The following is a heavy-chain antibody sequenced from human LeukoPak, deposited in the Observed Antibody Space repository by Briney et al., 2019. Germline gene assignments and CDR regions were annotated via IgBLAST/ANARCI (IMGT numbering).Heavy chain of an antibody. CDR3: NALPYCSSTSCYGYCYYMDV. D-gene: IGHD2-2*01. V-gene: IGHV1-69*13. J-gene: IGHJ6*03. Sequence: SVKVSCKASGGTFGSYAISWVRQAPGQGLEWMGGIIPIFGTANYAQKFQGRVTITADESTSTAYMELSSLRSEDTAVYYCNALPYCSSTSCYGYCYYMDVWGKGTTVTVSS. CDR2: IIPIFGTA. CDR1: GGTFGSYA.